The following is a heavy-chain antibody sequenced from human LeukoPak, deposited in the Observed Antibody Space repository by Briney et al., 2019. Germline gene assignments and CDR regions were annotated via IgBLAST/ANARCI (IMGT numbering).Heavy chain of an antibody. J-gene: IGHJ6*03. V-gene: IGHV4-39*01. Sequence: PSETLSLTCTVSGVSISSSNSYWGWIRQPPGKGLEWIGSIYYSGSTYYNPSLKSRVTISVDTSKNQFSLKLSSVTAADTAVYYCARLTPTTLSLYYYYMDVWGKGTTVTVSS. CDR2: IYYSGST. CDR3: ARLTPTTLSLYYYYMDV. CDR1: GVSISSSNSY. D-gene: IGHD2/OR15-2a*01.